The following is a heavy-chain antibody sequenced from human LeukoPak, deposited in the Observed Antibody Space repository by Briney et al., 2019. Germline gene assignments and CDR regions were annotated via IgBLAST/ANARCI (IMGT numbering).Heavy chain of an antibody. CDR2: YSGGST. J-gene: IGHJ4*02. D-gene: IGHD3-9*01. CDR3: TTDPLSPDWG. Sequence: YSGGSTYYADSVKGRFTISRDNSKNTLYLQMNSLRAEDTAVYYCTTDPLSPDWGWGQGTLVTVSS. V-gene: IGHV3-53*01.